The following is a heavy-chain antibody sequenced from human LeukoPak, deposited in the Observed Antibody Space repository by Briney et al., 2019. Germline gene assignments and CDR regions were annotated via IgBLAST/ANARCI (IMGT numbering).Heavy chain of an antibody. J-gene: IGHJ4*02. D-gene: IGHD5-12*01. CDR2: IYYSGST. CDR3: ARLGVVATIPPTYYFDY. V-gene: IGHV4-39*01. CDR1: GGSISGSSYY. Sequence: TSETLFLTCTVSGGSISGSSYYWGWIRQPPGKALEWIGSIYYSGSTYSNPSLKSRVTISLDTSKSQFSLRLRSVTAADTAVYYCARLGVVATIPPTYYFDYWGQGTLVTVSS.